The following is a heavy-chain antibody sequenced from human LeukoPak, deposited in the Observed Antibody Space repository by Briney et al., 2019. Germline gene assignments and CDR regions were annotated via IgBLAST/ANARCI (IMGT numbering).Heavy chain of an antibody. D-gene: IGHD3-9*01. CDR3: ARDNYDILTGFFDAFDI. CDR1: GGSISSYY. J-gene: IGHJ3*02. Sequence: SETLSLTCTVSGGSISSYYWSWIRQPPGKGLEWIGYIYYSGSTNYNPSLKSRVTISVDTSKNQFSLKLSSVTAADTAVYYCARDNYDILTGFFDAFDIWGQGTMVTVSS. CDR2: IYYSGST. V-gene: IGHV4-59*01.